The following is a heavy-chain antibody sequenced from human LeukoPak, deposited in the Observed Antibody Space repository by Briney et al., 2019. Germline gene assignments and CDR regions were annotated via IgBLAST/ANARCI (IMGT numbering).Heavy chain of an antibody. CDR2: INPSGGST. Sequence: ASVKVSCKASGYTFTSYYMHWVRQAPGQGLEWMGIINPSGGSTSYAQKFQGRVTMTRDTSTSKVYMELSSLRSEDTAVYYCARAIVTMVRGGPSYYYYGMDVWGQGTTVTDSS. CDR3: ARAIVTMVRGGPSYYYYGMDV. J-gene: IGHJ6*01. D-gene: IGHD3-10*01. CDR1: GYTFTSYY. V-gene: IGHV1-46*01.